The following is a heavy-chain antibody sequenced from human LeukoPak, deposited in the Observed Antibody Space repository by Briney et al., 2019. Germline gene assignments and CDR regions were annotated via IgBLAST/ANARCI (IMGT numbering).Heavy chain of an antibody. Sequence: ASVKVSCKASGYSLRSDFMHWVRQAPGQGLEWMGLISPIDGSTSYAQNFRGRVTMTRDTSTSTLYMELSRLTPEDTAVYYCAREDDGFKRFDYWGQGTLVTVSS. V-gene: IGHV1-46*01. CDR2: ISPIDGST. J-gene: IGHJ4*02. CDR1: GYSLRSDF. D-gene: IGHD2-2*03. CDR3: AREDDGFKRFDY.